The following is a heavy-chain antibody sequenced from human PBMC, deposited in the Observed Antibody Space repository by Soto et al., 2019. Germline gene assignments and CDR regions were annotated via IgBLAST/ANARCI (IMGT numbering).Heavy chain of an antibody. J-gene: IGHJ4*02. D-gene: IGHD2-8*01. CDR1: GFTFSSYG. CDR3: ARTLRYCTNGVCYTFDY. V-gene: IGHV3-30*03. Sequence: QVQLVESGGGVVQPGRSLRLSCAASGFTFSSYGMHWVRQAPGKGLEWEAVISYDGSKKYYAESVKGRFPISRDNSNNTLYLQKNNQRAEDTGVYYCARTLRYCTNGVCYTFDYWGQGTLGTVSS. CDR2: ISYDGSKK.